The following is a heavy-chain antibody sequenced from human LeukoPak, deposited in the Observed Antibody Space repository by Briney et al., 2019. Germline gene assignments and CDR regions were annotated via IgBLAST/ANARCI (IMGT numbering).Heavy chain of an antibody. J-gene: IGHJ4*02. CDR2: IIPIFGTA. D-gene: IGHD3-10*01. Sequence: ASVKVSCKASGGTFSSYAISWVRQAPGQGLEWMGRIIPIFGTANYAQKLQGRVTITADKSTSTAYMELSSLRSEDTAVYYCARVAQHGTAGVRGVMPYDYWGRGTLVTVSS. V-gene: IGHV1-69*06. CDR3: ARVAQHGTAGVRGVMPYDY. CDR1: GGTFSSYA.